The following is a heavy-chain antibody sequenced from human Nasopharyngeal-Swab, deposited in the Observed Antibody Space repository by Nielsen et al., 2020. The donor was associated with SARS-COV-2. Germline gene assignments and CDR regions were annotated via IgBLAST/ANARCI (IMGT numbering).Heavy chain of an antibody. J-gene: IGHJ5*02. V-gene: IGHV1-69*13. CDR1: GGSFSSYG. CDR2: ILPIFGTA. Sequence: SVKVSCKASGGSFSSYGIGWVRQADGQGLEWMGGILPIFGTANYAQKFQGRVTITADETAHTAYMELRSLRSEDTAVYYCARGWFDYDNSGYPRKWFDPWGQGTLVTVSS. CDR3: ARGWFDYDNSGYPRKWFDP. D-gene: IGHD3-22*01.